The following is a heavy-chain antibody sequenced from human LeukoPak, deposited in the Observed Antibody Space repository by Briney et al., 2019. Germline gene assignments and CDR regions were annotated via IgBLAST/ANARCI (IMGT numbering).Heavy chain of an antibody. CDR1: GFTFSNYW. J-gene: IGHJ4*02. CDR2: IKQDESEK. V-gene: IGHV3-7*05. CDR3: ARDPWSLDY. D-gene: IGHD2-15*01. Sequence: GGSLRLSCAASGFTFSNYWMTWVRQAPGKGLEWVANIKQDESEKYYVESVEGRFTISRDNAKNSLYLQMNSLRAEDTAVYYCARDPWSLDYWGQGTLVTVSS.